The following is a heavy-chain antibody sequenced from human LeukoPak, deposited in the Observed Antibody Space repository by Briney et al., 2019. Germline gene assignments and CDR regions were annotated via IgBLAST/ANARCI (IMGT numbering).Heavy chain of an antibody. CDR1: EFTFSSYW. V-gene: IGHV3-74*01. Sequence: GGSLRLSCAASEFTFSSYWMHWVRQAPGKGLVWVSRINTDGSTTSYADSVKGRFTISRDNAKNTLYLQMNSLRAEDTAMYYCARRGYSGSPLDYWGQGTRVTVSS. CDR3: ARRGYSGSPLDY. J-gene: IGHJ4*02. D-gene: IGHD1-26*01. CDR2: INTDGSTT.